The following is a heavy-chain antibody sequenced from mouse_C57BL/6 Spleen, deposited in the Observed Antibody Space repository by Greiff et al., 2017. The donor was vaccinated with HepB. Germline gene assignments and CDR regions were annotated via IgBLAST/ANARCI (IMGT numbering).Heavy chain of an antibody. CDR3: TTSGFFY. Sequence: DVQLQESGAELVRPGASVKLSCTASGFNIKDDYMHWVKQRPEQGLEWIGWIDPENGDTEYASKFQGKATITADTSSNTAYLQLSSLTSEDTAVYYCTTSGFFYWGQGTTLTVSS. V-gene: IGHV14-4*01. D-gene: IGHD3-1*01. CDR1: GFNIKDDY. J-gene: IGHJ2*01. CDR2: IDPENGDT.